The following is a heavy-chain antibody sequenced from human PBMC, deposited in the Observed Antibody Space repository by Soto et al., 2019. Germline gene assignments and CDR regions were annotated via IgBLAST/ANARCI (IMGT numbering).Heavy chain of an antibody. CDR1: GGSISSYY. J-gene: IGHJ5*02. Sequence: SETRSLTCTVSGGSISSYYCSWIRQPPGKGLEWIGYIYYSGSTNYNPSLKSRVTISVDTSKNQFSLKLSSVTAADTAVYYCARGPPLSSSWFLWWFDPWGQGTLVTVSS. V-gene: IGHV4-59*01. CDR2: IYYSGST. D-gene: IGHD6-13*01. CDR3: ARGPPLSSSWFLWWFDP.